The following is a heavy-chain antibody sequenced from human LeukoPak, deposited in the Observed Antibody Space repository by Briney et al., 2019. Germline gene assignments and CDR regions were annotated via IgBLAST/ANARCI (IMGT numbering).Heavy chain of an antibody. D-gene: IGHD2-21*02. CDR3: ARDRCTANSCQTRGDY. CDR2: IKPDGSEK. Sequence: GGSLRLSCAASGLTFSNNWMCWVRQAPGKGLEWVANIKPDGSEKYYVGSVKGRFTISRDNAKNSLYLQMNSLRVEDTGVYYCARDRCTANSCQTRGDYWGQGTLVTVSS. J-gene: IGHJ4*02. CDR1: GLTFSNNW. V-gene: IGHV3-7*01.